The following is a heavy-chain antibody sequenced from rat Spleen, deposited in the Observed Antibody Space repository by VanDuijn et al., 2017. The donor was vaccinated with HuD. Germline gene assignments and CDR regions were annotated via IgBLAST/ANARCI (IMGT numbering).Heavy chain of an antibody. J-gene: IGHJ2*01. CDR2: ITHNDGTT. CDR3: ARHWNDDYFDY. Sequence: EVQLVESGGGLAQPGRSLKLSCGVSGFTFSNSALAWVRQAPTKGLEWVASITHNDGTTYYPDSVEGRFTVSRDNAKSTLNLQMNSLRSEDTATYYCARHWNDDYFDYWGQGVMVTVSS. V-gene: IGHV5S23*01. CDR1: GFTFSNSA.